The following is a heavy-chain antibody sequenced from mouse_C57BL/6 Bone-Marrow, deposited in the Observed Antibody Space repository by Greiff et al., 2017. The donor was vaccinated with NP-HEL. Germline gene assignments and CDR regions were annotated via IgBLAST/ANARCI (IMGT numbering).Heavy chain of an antibody. CDR3: TRSPVY. J-gene: IGHJ2*01. CDR2: IDPETGGT. Sequence: QVQLQQSGAELVRPGASVTLSCKASGYTFTDYEMHWVKQTPVHGLEWIGAIDPETGGTAYNQKFKGKAILTADKSSSTAYLQLRSLTSEDSAVYYCTRSPVYWGQGTTLTVSS. V-gene: IGHV1-15*01. CDR1: GYTFTDYE.